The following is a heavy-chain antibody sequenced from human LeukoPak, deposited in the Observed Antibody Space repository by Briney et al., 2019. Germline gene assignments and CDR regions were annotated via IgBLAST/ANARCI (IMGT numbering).Heavy chain of an antibody. D-gene: IGHD1-26*01. CDR3: ARYSGVYSGAFDI. CDR2: ISGSSSSI. CDR1: GFTFSSYS. Sequence: GGSLRLSCVASGFTFSSYSINWVRQAPGKGLEWISYISGSSSSIYYADSVKGRFTISRDNAKNSLYLQMNSLRAEDTAVYYCARYSGVYSGAFDIWGQGTMVTVSS. J-gene: IGHJ3*02. V-gene: IGHV3-48*01.